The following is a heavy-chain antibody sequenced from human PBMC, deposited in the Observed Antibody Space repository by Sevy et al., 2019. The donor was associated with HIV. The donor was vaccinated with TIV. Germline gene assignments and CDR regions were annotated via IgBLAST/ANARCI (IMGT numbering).Heavy chain of an antibody. J-gene: IGHJ4*02. CDR3: VRDDRDGYFEY. CDR2: INPDSGGP. V-gene: IGHV1-2*02. Sequence: ASVKVSCKASGYTFTGYYMHWMRQAPGQGLEWMGWINPDSGGPIYAPKFQGRVTLNRDTSISTAYMDLSRLKSDDTAVYYCVRDDRDGYFEYWGQGTLVTVSS. CDR1: GYTFTGYY.